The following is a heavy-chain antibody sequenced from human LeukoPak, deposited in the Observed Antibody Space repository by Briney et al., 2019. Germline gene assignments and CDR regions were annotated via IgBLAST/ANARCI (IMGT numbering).Heavy chain of an antibody. D-gene: IGHD3-22*01. CDR3: ARADDTRGGNWFDP. V-gene: IGHV1-2*06. Sequence: GASVNVSCRASGYTFTGYYLHWVRQAPGQGLEWLGRINCNSGRSNYAQKFQGRVTMTRDTSINTVYMVLSSLRFDDTAFYYCARADDTRGGNWFDPWGQGTLVTVSS. CDR1: GYTFTGYY. J-gene: IGHJ5*02. CDR2: INCNSGRS.